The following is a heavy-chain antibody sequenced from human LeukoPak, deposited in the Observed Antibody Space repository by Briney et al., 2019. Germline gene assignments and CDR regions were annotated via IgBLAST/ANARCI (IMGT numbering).Heavy chain of an antibody. V-gene: IGHV4-59*11. CDR1: GDSFSSHY. CDR2: ISHIGRT. CDR3: ARDLVTVTKGFDI. Sequence: PSETLSLTFAVSGDSFSSHYWTWIRQSPGTGLEWIGYISHIGRTNYNPSLKSRVPISIDTSKTQFSLKLRSVTAAATAVYYCARDLVTVTKGFDIWGQGTMVSVSS. J-gene: IGHJ3*02. D-gene: IGHD4-17*01.